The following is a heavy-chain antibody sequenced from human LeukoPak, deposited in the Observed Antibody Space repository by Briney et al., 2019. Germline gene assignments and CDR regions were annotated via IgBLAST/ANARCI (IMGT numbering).Heavy chain of an antibody. J-gene: IGHJ5*01. V-gene: IGHV3-48*01. CDR1: GFTFSSYS. CDR2: ISSSSSTI. CDR3: AKDPHFDWFDS. D-gene: IGHD2/OR15-2a*01. Sequence: GGSLRLSCAASGFTFSSYSMNWVRQAPGKGLEWVSYISSSSSTIYYADSVKGRFTISRDNAKNSLYLQMNSLRAEDTAVYYCAKDPHFDWFDSWGQGTLVTVSS.